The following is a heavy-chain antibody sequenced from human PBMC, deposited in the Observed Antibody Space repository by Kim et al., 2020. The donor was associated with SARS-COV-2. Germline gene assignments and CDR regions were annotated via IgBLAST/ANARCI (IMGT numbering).Heavy chain of an antibody. CDR2: ISSSSSYI. CDR1: GFTFSSYS. D-gene: IGHD3-22*01. CDR3: ARGDYYDSSGYPVYWYFDL. Sequence: GESLRLSCAASGFTFSSYSMNWVRQAPGKGLEWVSSISSSSSYIYYADSVKGRFTISRDNAKNSLYLQMNSLRAEDTAVYYCARGDYYDSSGYPVYWYFDLWGRGTLVTVSS. J-gene: IGHJ2*01. V-gene: IGHV3-21*01.